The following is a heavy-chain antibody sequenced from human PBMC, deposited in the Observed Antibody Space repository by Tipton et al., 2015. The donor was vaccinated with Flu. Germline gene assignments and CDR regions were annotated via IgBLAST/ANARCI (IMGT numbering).Heavy chain of an antibody. Sequence: QLVQSGAEVKKPGESLTISCKGSGYDFTKYWIGWVRQMPGKGLEWMGIIYGDDSDTRYSPSLEGQVTISVDKSITTAHLHWSSLKASDTGMYYCAKVIPEIVSGLDYWGQGTLVTVSS. D-gene: IGHD5/OR15-5a*01. CDR3: AKVIPEIVSGLDY. J-gene: IGHJ4*02. CDR1: GYDFTKYW. V-gene: IGHV5-51*01. CDR2: IYGDDSDT.